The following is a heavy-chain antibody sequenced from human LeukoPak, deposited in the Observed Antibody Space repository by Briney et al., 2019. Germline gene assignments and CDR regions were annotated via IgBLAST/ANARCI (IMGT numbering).Heavy chain of an antibody. CDR2: IYTSGST. CDR1: GGSISSYY. D-gene: IGHD6-6*01. V-gene: IGHV4-4*09. CDR3: ARHPHSSSINWFDP. Sequence: SETLSLTRTVSGGSISSYYWSWIRQPPGKGLEWIGYIYTSGSTNYNPSLKSRVTISVDTSKNQFSLKLSSVTAADTAVYYCARHPHSSSINWFDPWGQGTLVTVSS. J-gene: IGHJ5*02.